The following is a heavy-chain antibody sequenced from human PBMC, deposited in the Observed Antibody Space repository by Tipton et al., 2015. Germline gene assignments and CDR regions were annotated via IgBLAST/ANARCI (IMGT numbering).Heavy chain of an antibody. Sequence: TLSLTCAVSAYSISSGYYWSWIRQPPGKGLEWIGSFFHSGNTFHNPSLRSRVTISVDTSKTQFSLKMSSVTASDTAVYYCARARGRHGGLFDSWGQGILVTVSS. J-gene: IGHJ4*02. CDR3: ARARGRHGGLFDS. CDR1: AYSISSGYY. V-gene: IGHV4-38-2*01. D-gene: IGHD4-23*01. CDR2: FFHSGNT.